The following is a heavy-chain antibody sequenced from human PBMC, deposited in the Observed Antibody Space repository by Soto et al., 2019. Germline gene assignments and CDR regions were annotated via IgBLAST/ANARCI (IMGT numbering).Heavy chain of an antibody. CDR1: GGSFSGYY. Sequence: SETLSLTCAVDGGSFSGYYWSWIRQPTGKGLEWIGEINHSGSTNYNPSLKSRVTISVDTSKNQFSLKLSSVTAADTAVYYCARGGYDFWSGPYYFDYWGQGTLVTVSS. V-gene: IGHV4-34*01. D-gene: IGHD3-3*01. CDR2: INHSGST. CDR3: ARGGYDFWSGPYYFDY. J-gene: IGHJ4*02.